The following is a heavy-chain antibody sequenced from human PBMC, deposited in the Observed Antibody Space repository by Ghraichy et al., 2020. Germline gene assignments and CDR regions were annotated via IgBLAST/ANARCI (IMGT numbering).Heavy chain of an antibody. CDR2: MNPNSGNT. CDR3: ARGPWVGQAYYFDY. D-gene: IGHD1-26*01. CDR1: GYTFISYD. J-gene: IGHJ4*02. V-gene: IGHV1-8*01. Sequence: ASVKVSCKASGYTFISYDINWVRQATGQGLEWMGWMNPNSGNTGYAQKFQGRVTMTTNTSISTAYMELSSLRSEDTAVYYCARGPWVGQAYYFDYWGQGTLVTVSS.